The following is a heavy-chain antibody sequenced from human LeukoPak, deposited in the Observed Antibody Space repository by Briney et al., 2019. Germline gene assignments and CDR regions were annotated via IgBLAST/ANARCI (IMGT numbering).Heavy chain of an antibody. D-gene: IGHD3-3*01. CDR3: ARDRGYDFWSGYYLGY. CDR2: INSDGSST. CDR1: GFTFSSYW. Sequence: GGSLRLSCAASGFTFSSYWIHWVRQAPGKGLVWVSRINSDGSSTSYADSVKGRFTISRDNAKNTLYLQMNSLRAEDTAVYYCARDRGYDFWSGYYLGYWGQGTLVTVSS. J-gene: IGHJ4*02. V-gene: IGHV3-74*01.